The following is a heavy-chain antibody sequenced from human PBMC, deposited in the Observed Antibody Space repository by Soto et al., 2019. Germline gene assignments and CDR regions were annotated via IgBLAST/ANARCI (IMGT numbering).Heavy chain of an antibody. CDR2: IYYSGST. J-gene: IGHJ4*02. V-gene: IGHV4-30-4*02. CDR3: ARDFAYFDS. CDR1: GGSISSGDYY. Sequence: SETLSLTCTVSGGSISSGDYYWSWIRQPPGKGLEWIGYIYYSGSTYYNPSLKSRVTISMDTSKNQFSLNLDSVTAADTAVYFCARDFAYFDSWGQGTSVTVSS. D-gene: IGHD3-3*01.